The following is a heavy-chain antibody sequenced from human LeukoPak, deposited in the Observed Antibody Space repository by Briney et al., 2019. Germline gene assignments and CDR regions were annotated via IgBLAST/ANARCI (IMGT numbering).Heavy chain of an antibody. J-gene: IGHJ3*02. V-gene: IGHV1-18*01. Sequence: GASVKVSCKASGYTFTSYGISWVRQAPGQGLEWMGWISAYNGNTNYAQKLQGRVTMTTDTSTSTAYMGLRSLRSEDTAVYYCARGASHYDSSGYYLSDAFDIWGQGTMVTVSS. D-gene: IGHD3-22*01. CDR2: ISAYNGNT. CDR1: GYTFTSYG. CDR3: ARGASHYDSSGYYLSDAFDI.